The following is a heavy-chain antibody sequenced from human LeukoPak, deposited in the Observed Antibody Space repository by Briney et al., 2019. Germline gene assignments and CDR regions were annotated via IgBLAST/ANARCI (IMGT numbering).Heavy chain of an antibody. CDR3: ASLGGFDWLWGGNNWFDP. J-gene: IGHJ5*02. Sequence: SETLSLTCTVSGGSISSSSYYWGWIRQPPGKGLEWIGSIYYSGSTYYNPSLKSRVTISVDTSKNQFSLKLSSVTAADTAVYYCASLGGFDWLWGGNNWFDPWGQGTLVTVSS. CDR2: IYYSGST. CDR1: GGSISSSSYY. D-gene: IGHD3-9*01. V-gene: IGHV4-39*01.